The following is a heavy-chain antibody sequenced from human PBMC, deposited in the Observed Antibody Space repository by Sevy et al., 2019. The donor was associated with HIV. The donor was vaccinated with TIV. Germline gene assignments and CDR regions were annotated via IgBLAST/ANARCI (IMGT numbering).Heavy chain of an antibody. Sequence: GGSLRLSCAASGFTFSSYSMNWVRQAPGKGLEWVSSISSSSSYIYYADSVKGRFTISRDNAKNSLYLQMNSLRAEDMAVYYCASRGDYDSFGDYWGQGTLVTVSS. V-gene: IGHV3-21*01. CDR3: ASRGDYDSFGDY. CDR1: GFTFSSYS. D-gene: IGHD4-17*01. J-gene: IGHJ4*02. CDR2: ISSSSSYI.